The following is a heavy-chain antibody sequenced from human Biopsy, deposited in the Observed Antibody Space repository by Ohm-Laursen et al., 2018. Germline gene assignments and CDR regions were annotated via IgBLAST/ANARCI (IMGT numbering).Heavy chain of an antibody. J-gene: IGHJ5*02. CDR2: IKSKTGGGTI. V-gene: IGHV3-15*01. CDR3: LSNWLDP. Sequence: SLRLSCTASGFPFTNAWMSWVRQAPGNGLEWVGRIKSKTGGGTIDYAASVKGRFSISRDDSKNTLYLQMNSLKTEDTAVYYCLSNWLDPWGQGTLVTVSS. CDR1: GFPFTNAW.